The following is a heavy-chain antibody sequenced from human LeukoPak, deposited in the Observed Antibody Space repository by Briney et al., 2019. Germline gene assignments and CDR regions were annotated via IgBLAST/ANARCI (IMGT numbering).Heavy chain of an antibody. V-gene: IGHV3-74*01. J-gene: IGHJ6*02. CDR3: ARGRFHYYYGMDV. D-gene: IGHD3-10*01. Sequence: GGSLRLSCAASGFTFSSYWMHWVRQAPGKGLVWVSRINTDGSSTSYADSVKGRFTISRDNAKNTPYLQMNSLRAEDTAVYYCARGRFHYYYGMDVWGQGTTVTVSS. CDR2: INTDGSST. CDR1: GFTFSSYW.